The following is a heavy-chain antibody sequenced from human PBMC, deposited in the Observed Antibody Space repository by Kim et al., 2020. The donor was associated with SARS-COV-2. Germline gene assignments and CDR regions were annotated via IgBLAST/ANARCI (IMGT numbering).Heavy chain of an antibody. D-gene: IGHD6-19*01. CDR3: AKNKRVADTGEPYYYYGIDG. J-gene: IGHJ6*02. V-gene: IGHV3-43*02. CDR2: ISGDGGST. Sequence: GGSLRLSCAASGFTFDDYAMHWVRQAPGKGLEWVSLISGDGGSTYYADSVKGRFTISRDNSKNSLYLQMNSLRTEDTALYYCAKNKRVADTGEPYYYYGIDGWCQGAKVTVA. CDR1: GFTFDDYA.